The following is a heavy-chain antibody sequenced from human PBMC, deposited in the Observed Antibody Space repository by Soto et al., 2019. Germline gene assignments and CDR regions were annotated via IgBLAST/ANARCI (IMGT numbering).Heavy chain of an antibody. CDR3: AKDMGTVAQYYFDY. D-gene: IGHD6-19*01. CDR1: GFTFGDYA. J-gene: IGHJ4*02. Sequence: AGGSLGLSCAASGFTFGDYAMHWGRQAPGKGPEWVSGISWNSGIIGYADSVKGRFTISRDNAKNSLYLQMNSLRAEDTALYYCAKDMGTVAQYYFDYWGQGTLVTVSS. CDR2: ISWNSGII. V-gene: IGHV3-9*01.